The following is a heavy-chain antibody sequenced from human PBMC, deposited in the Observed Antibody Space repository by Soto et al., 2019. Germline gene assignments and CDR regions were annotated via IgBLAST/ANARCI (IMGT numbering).Heavy chain of an antibody. CDR3: ARNSGWRLYDAFDI. J-gene: IGHJ3*02. CDR2: MNPNSGNT. Sequence: ASVKVSCKASGYTFSSYDIHWVRQAPGQGLEWIGIMNPNSGNTGYAQKFKGRVTMTRNTSISTAYMELSSLRSEDTAVYYCARNSGWRLYDAFDIWGQGTMVTVSS. V-gene: IGHV1-8*02. CDR1: GYTFSSYD. D-gene: IGHD6-19*01.